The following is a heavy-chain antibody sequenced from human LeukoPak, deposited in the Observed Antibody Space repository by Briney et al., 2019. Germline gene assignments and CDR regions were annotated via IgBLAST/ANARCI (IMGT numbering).Heavy chain of an antibody. CDR1: GFTFSSYA. D-gene: IGHD6-13*01. CDR3: ARDGPYSSSCNFDY. CDR2: ISYDGSNK. V-gene: IGHV3-30-3*01. J-gene: IGHJ4*02. Sequence: GGSLRLSCAASGFTFSSYAMHWVRQAPGKGLEWVAVISYDGSNKYYADSVKGRFTISRDNSKNTLYLQMNSLRAEDTAVYYCARDGPYSSSCNFDYWGQGTLVTVSS.